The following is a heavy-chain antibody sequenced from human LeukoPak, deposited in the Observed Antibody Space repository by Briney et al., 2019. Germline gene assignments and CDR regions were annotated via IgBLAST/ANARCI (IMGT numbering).Heavy chain of an antibody. D-gene: IGHD1-7*01. CDR3: GRYQLPDF. CDR1: GGSLRNYY. J-gene: IGHJ4*02. Sequence: SETLSLTCTVSGGSLRNYYWSWILQPPGKGLEWIGHIYYSGSTNYNVSLKSRVTISIDMSKNQFSLKLSSVTAADTAVYYCGRYQLPDFWGQGTLVTVSS. CDR2: IYYSGST. V-gene: IGHV4-59*01.